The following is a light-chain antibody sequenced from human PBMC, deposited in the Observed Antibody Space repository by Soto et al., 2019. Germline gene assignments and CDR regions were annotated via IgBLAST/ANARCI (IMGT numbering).Light chain of an antibody. CDR1: QDISKY. CDR2: DAS. CDR3: QQDDNPPVT. Sequence: DIQMNQSPSSLSASVGDRVTITCQASQDISKYLNWYQQRPGKAPNLLIYDASSLEAGVPSRFTGSGSGTDFNFTISSLQPEDIATYYCQQDDNPPVTLGGGTKVEIK. V-gene: IGKV1-33*01. J-gene: IGKJ4*01.